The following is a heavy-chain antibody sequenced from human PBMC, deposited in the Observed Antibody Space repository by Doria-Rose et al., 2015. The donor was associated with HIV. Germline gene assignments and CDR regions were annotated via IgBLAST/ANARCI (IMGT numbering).Heavy chain of an antibody. D-gene: IGHD3-3*01. CDR2: TYYTGTS. CDR1: GASVSSRGYY. Sequence: SGASVSSRGYYWNWIRQVPGKGLESLGYTYYTGTSDYSPSLRSRLNMAVDTSKNQFSLKLSFVTVADTAVYYCARMGSYRELDYWGQGALVIVSA. J-gene: IGHJ4*02. CDR3: ARMGSYRELDY. V-gene: IGHV4-31*02.